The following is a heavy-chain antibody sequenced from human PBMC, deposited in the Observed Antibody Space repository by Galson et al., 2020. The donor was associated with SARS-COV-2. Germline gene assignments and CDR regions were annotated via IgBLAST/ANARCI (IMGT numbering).Heavy chain of an antibody. Sequence: SETLSLTCTLSGGSITTANYYWGWIRQPPGKGLEWIGSFYYGGDTYYNPSLQRRITISADTSKNQFSLKLTSVTAADTAVYYCARDYSSSSGADFWGQGTLVIVSS. CDR3: ARDYSSSSGADF. V-gene: IGHV4-39*07. D-gene: IGHD6-6*01. CDR2: FYYGGDT. J-gene: IGHJ4*02. CDR1: GGSITTANYY.